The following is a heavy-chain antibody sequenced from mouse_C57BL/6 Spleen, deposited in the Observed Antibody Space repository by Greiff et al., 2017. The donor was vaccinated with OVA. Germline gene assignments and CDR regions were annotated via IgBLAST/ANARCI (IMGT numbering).Heavy chain of an antibody. CDR1: GYAFTNYL. CDR3: AREENRAMDY. J-gene: IGHJ4*01. CDR2: INPGSGGT. Sequence: VKLQQSGAELVRPGTSVKVSCKASGYAFTNYLIEWVKQRPGQGLEWIGVINPGSGGTNYNEKFKGKATLTADNSSSTAYMQLSSLTSEDSAVYFCAREENRAMDYWGQGTSVTVSS. V-gene: IGHV1-54*01.